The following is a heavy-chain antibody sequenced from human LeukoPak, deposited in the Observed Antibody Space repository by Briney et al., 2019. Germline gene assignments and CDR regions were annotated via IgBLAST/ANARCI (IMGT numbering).Heavy chain of an antibody. CDR2: IIPILGIA. D-gene: IGHD6-19*01. J-gene: IGHJ4*02. CDR3: ARDLSSGWCYFDY. Sequence: SVKVSCKASGGTFSSYTISWVRQAPGQGLEWMGRIIPILGIANYAQKFQGRVTITADKSTSTAYMELSSLRSEDTAVYYCARDLSSGWCYFDYWGQGTLVTVSS. CDR1: GGTFSSYT. V-gene: IGHV1-69*04.